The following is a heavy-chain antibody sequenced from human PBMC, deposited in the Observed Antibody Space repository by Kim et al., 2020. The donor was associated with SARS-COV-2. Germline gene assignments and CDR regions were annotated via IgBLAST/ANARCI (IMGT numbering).Heavy chain of an antibody. CDR2: ISGSGGST. Sequence: GGSLRLSCAASGFTFSSYAMSWVRQAPGKGLEWVSAISGSGGSTYYADSVKGRFTISRDNSKNTLYLQMNSLRAEDTAVYYCAKVSDILTGYYRGPYFDYWGQGTLVTVSS. CDR1: GFTFSSYA. CDR3: AKVSDILTGYYRGPYFDY. V-gene: IGHV3-23*01. J-gene: IGHJ4*02. D-gene: IGHD3-9*01.